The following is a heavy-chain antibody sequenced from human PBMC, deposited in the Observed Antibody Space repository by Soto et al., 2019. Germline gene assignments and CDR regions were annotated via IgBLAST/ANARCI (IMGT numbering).Heavy chain of an antibody. CDR1: GYTFTSYG. V-gene: IGHV1-18*01. D-gene: IGHD3-22*01. Sequence: VASVKVSCKASGYTFTSYGISWVRQAPEQGLEWMGWISAYNGNTNYAQKLQGRVTMTTDTSTSTAYMELRSLRSDDTAVYYCARDRNHDYYDSSGYYSTNWFDPWGQGTLVTVSS. CDR3: ARDRNHDYYDSSGYYSTNWFDP. CDR2: ISAYNGNT. J-gene: IGHJ5*02.